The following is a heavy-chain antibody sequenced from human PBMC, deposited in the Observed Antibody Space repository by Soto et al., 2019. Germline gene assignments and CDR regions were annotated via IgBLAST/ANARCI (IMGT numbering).Heavy chain of an antibody. J-gene: IGHJ6*02. D-gene: IGHD2-2*01. V-gene: IGHV3-23*04. CDR3: AKDSKSAAVSAARVYGTDV. CDR2: TRGNGEHT. CDR1: GFTFSNFE. Sequence: EVQLVESGGNLVQPGGSLRLSCAASGFTFSNFEMHWVRQAPGKGLEWVSTTRGNGEHTYYADSAKGRCTVSRDNTKNARSLEMTILRAEHTAVNYRAKDSKSAAVSAARVYGTDVWRQGTTVTVSS.